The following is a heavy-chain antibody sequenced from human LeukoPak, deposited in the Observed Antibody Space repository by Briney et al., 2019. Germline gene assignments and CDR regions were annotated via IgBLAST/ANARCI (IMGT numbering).Heavy chain of an antibody. CDR3: ARHLSGWPPRVTLPFDY. D-gene: IGHD6-19*01. Sequence: PSETLSLTCTVSGGSISSSSYYWGWIRQPPGKGLEWVGSIYYTGSTYYNPSLNSRVTISVDTSKNQFSLKLSSVTAADTAVYYCARHLSGWPPRVTLPFDYWGQGTLVTVSS. CDR2: IYYTGST. CDR1: GGSISSSSYY. V-gene: IGHV4-39*01. J-gene: IGHJ4*02.